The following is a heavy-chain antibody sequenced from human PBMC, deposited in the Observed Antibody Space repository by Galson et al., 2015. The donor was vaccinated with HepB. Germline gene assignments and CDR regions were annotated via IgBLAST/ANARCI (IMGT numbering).Heavy chain of an antibody. D-gene: IGHD2-21*01. V-gene: IGHV3-11*06. Sequence: SLRLSCAASGFTFSDYYMSWIRQAPGKGLEWVSYISSSSSYTNYADSVKGRFTISRDNAKNSLYLQMNSLRAEDTAVYYCARPTFCGGDCPIPYAFDIWGQGTMVTVSS. J-gene: IGHJ3*02. CDR2: ISSSSSYT. CDR3: ARPTFCGGDCPIPYAFDI. CDR1: GFTFSDYY.